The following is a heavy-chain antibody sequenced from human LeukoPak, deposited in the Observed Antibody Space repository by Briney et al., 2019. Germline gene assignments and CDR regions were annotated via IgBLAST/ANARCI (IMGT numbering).Heavy chain of an antibody. V-gene: IGHV1-18*01. D-gene: IGHD3-22*01. CDR1: GYTFTNYG. J-gene: IGHJ4*02. CDR2: ISAYNGNT. Sequence: ASVKVSCKASGYTFTNYGISWVRRAPGQGLEYRGWISAYNGNTNYAQNLQGRVTMTTETSTSTAYMELRSLRSDDTAVYYCARHYYDSSAYPFDYWGQGTLVTVSS. CDR3: ARHYYDSSAYPFDY.